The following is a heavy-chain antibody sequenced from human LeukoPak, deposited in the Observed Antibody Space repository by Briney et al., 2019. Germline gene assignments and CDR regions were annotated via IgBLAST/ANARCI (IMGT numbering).Heavy chain of an antibody. CDR2: IYYSGST. Sequence: SETLSLTCTVSGGSISSSSYYWGWIRQPPGKGLEWIGSIYYSGSTYYNPSLKSRVTISVDTSKNQFSLKLSSVTAADTAVYYCAGEVGATRAFDIWGQGTMVTVSS. CDR1: GGSISSSSYY. CDR3: AGEVGATRAFDI. V-gene: IGHV4-39*07. J-gene: IGHJ3*02. D-gene: IGHD1-26*01.